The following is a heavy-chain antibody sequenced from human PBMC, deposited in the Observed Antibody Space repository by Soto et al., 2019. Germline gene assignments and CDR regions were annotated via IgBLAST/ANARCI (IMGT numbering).Heavy chain of an antibody. J-gene: IGHJ6*02. D-gene: IGHD2-2*01. V-gene: IGHV3-30*18. CDR1: AFTFSSYG. CDR2: ISYDGSNK. Sequence: GGSLRVSCAASAFTFSSYGMPWVGQAPGKGLEWVAVISYDGSNKYYADSVKGRFTISRDNSKNTLYLQMNSLRAEDTAVYYCAKEKYQLLYYYYGMDVWGQGTTVTVSS. CDR3: AKEKYQLLYYYYGMDV.